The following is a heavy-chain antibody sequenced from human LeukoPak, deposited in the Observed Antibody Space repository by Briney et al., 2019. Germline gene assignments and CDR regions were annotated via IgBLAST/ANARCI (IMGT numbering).Heavy chain of an antibody. CDR1: GFTFSSYW. V-gene: IGHV3-74*01. Sequence: QPGGSLRLSCAASGFTFSSYWMLWVRQAPGKGLVWVSRLNSDGSSTSYADSVKGRFTISRDNAKNTLYLQMNSLRAEDTAVYYCARVMDYEGYFDYWGQGTLVTVSS. J-gene: IGHJ4*02. D-gene: IGHD3-22*01. CDR3: ARVMDYEGYFDY. CDR2: LNSDGSST.